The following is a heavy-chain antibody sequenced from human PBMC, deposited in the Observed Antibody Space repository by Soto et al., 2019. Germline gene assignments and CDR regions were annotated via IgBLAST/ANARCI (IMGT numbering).Heavy chain of an antibody. V-gene: IGHV5-10-1*01. Sequence: PGESLKISCKGSGYSFTGYWISWVRQMPGKGLEWMGRIDPSGSYTNYSPSFQGHVTISADKSISTAYLQWSSLKASDTAMYYCARFGLTYYYDSSGYYQPPFDYWGQGTLVTVPQ. CDR1: GYSFTGYW. CDR3: ARFGLTYYYDSSGYYQPPFDY. J-gene: IGHJ4*02. D-gene: IGHD3-22*01. CDR2: IDPSGSYT.